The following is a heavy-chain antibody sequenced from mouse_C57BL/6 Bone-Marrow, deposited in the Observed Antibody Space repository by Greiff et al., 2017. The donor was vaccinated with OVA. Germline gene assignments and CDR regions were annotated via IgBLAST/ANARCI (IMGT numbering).Heavy chain of an antibody. CDR2: INPGSGGT. CDR3: ARKLITTVVYFDY. D-gene: IGHD1-1*01. Sequence: VQRVESGAELVRPGTSVKVSCKASGYAFTNYLIEWVKQRPGQGLEWIGVINPGSGGTNYNEKFKGKATLTADKSSSTAYMQLSSLTSEDSAVYFCARKLITTVVYFDYWGQGTTLTVSS. V-gene: IGHV1-54*01. CDR1: GYAFTNYL. J-gene: IGHJ2*01.